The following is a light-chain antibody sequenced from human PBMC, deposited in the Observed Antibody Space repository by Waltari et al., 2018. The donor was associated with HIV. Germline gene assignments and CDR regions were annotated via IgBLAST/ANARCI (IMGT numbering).Light chain of an antibody. CDR1: QSVDTF. V-gene: IGKV3-11*01. CDR3: QQRGNGLT. Sequence: EIVLTQSPDTLSVSPGERATLSCRASQSVDTFLAWYQQKLGQAPRLLIYDATKRATGIPARFSGSGSGTDFTLTISSLEHEDFAVYYCQQRGNGLTFGGGTKVEIK. CDR2: DAT. J-gene: IGKJ4*01.